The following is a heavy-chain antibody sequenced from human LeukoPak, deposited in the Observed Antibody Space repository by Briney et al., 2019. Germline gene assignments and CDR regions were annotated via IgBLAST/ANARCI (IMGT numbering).Heavy chain of an antibody. Sequence: PGGSLRLSCAASGFTFSNYAVSWVRQAPGKGLEWVAVISYDGSNKYYADSVKGRFTISRDNSKNTLYLQMNSLRAEDTAVYYCAKDLHYYGSGSPTNDAFDIWGQGTMVTVSS. D-gene: IGHD3-10*01. CDR3: AKDLHYYGSGSPTNDAFDI. V-gene: IGHV3-30*18. CDR2: ISYDGSNK. CDR1: GFTFSNYA. J-gene: IGHJ3*02.